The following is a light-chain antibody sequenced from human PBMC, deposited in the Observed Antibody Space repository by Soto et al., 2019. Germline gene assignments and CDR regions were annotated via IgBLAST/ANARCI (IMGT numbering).Light chain of an antibody. CDR2: AAY. CDR3: QNYNSAPLT. CDR1: QGMSNH. J-gene: IGKJ4*01. Sequence: DIQMTQSPSYLSASVGDRVTITCRASQGMSNHLAWYQQKPGKVLKLLIYAAYALQSGVPSRFSGTGSGTDFNFTISSLQPEDVAIYHCQNYNSAPLTFGGGTKVEIK. V-gene: IGKV1-27*01.